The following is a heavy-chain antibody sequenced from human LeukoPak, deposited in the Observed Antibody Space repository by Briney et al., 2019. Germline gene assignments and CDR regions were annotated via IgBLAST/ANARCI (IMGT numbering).Heavy chain of an antibody. D-gene: IGHD6-19*01. V-gene: IGHV3-9*01. CDR3: AKDRVAGTVGGTFDY. CDR2: INWNSGTI. Sequence: GGSLRLSCAASGFTFDDYAMHWVRRAPGKGLEWVSGINWNSGTIGYADSVKGRFTISRDNSKNSLYLQMNSLRTEDTALYYCAKDRVAGTVGGTFDYWGQGTLVTVSS. CDR1: GFTFDDYA. J-gene: IGHJ4*02.